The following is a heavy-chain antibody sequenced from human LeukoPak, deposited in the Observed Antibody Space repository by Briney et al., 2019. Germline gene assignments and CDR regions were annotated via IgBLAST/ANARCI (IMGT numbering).Heavy chain of an antibody. V-gene: IGHV1-18*01. CDR3: ARGIVTAKGSVTFDY. J-gene: IGHJ4*02. CDR1: GYTFTSYG. Sequence: ASVKVSCKASGYTFTSYGISWVRQAPGQGLEWMGWISAYNGNTNYAQKLPGRVTMTTDTSTSTAYTELRSLRSDDTAVYYCARGIVTAKGSVTFDYWGQGALVTVSS. CDR2: ISAYNGNT. D-gene: IGHD1-26*01.